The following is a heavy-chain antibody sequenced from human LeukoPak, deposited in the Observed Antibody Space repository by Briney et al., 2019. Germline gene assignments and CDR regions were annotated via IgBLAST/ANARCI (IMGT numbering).Heavy chain of an antibody. CDR1: GGSFSGYY. Sequence: PSETLSLTCAVYGGSFSGYYWSWIRQPPGKGLEWIGEINHSGSTNYNPSLKSRVTISVDTSKNQFSLKLSSVTAADTAVYHCARGKVYYGSGSYFLVGFDYWGQGTLVTVSS. D-gene: IGHD3-10*01. CDR3: ARGKVYYGSGSYFLVGFDY. CDR2: INHSGST. V-gene: IGHV4-34*01. J-gene: IGHJ4*02.